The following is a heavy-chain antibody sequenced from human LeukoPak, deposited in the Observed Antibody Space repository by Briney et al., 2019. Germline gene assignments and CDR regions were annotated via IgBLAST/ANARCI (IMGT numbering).Heavy chain of an antibody. V-gene: IGHV3-23*01. Sequence: GEALKISCAASGFTCSSYAMSWVRPAPGKGLEWVAAISGSGGSTYYADSVKGRFTITTDNSKNTLYLQMNSLRAEDTAVYYCAHISSSWPDYWGQGTLVTVSS. CDR3: AHISSSWPDY. CDR2: ISGSGGST. J-gene: IGHJ4*02. CDR1: GFTCSSYA. D-gene: IGHD6-13*01.